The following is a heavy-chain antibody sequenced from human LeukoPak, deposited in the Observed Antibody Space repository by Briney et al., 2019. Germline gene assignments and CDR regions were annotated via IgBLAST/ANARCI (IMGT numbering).Heavy chain of an antibody. J-gene: IGHJ4*02. CDR1: GGSISSGSYY. D-gene: IGHD6-6*01. V-gene: IGHV4-61*02. Sequence: SQTLSLTCTVSGGSISSGSYYWSWIRQPAGKGLEWIGRIYTSGSTNYNPSLKSRVTISVDTSKNQFSLKLSSVTAADTAVYYCARGGGSIAARANDYWGQGTLVTASS. CDR2: IYTSGST. CDR3: ARGGGSIAARANDY.